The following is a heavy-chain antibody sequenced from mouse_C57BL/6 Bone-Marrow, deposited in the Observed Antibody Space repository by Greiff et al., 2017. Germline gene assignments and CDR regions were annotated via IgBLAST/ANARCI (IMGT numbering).Heavy chain of an antibody. Sequence: EVKVVESGGGLVKPGGSLKLSCAASGFTFSDYGMHWVRQAPEKGLEWVAYISSGSSTIYYADTVKGRFTISRDNAKNTLFLQMTSLRSEDTAMYYCAREDNYYGRRGNWYFDVWGTGTTVTVSS. CDR1: GFTFSDYG. CDR3: AREDNYYGRRGNWYFDV. V-gene: IGHV5-17*01. J-gene: IGHJ1*03. CDR2: ISSGSSTI. D-gene: IGHD1-1*01.